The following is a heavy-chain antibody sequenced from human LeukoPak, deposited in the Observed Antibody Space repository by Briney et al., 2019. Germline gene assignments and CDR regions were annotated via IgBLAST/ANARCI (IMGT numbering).Heavy chain of an antibody. CDR3: ARAFLDGFDI. V-gene: IGHV3-11*04. CDR1: GFTFSDYF. D-gene: IGHD2/OR15-2a*01. J-gene: IGHJ3*02. CDR2: ISSSGNAV. Sequence: GGSLRLSCAASGFTFSDYFMTWIRQAPGRGLEWVSYISSSGNAVYHADSVKGRFTISRDNAKDSLYLQLNSLRAEDTAVYYCARAFLDGFDIWGQGTMVTVSS.